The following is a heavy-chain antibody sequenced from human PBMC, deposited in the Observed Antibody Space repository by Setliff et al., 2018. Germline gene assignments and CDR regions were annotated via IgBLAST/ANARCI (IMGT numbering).Heavy chain of an antibody. CDR2: IYTSGST. J-gene: IGHJ6*03. CDR1: GGSISSYY. CDR3: ARAGGGSSFTAYYYYYYMDV. Sequence: SETLSLTCTVSGGSISSYYWSWIRQPAGKGLEWIGRIYTSGSTNYNPSHKSRVTMSVDTSKNQFSLKLSSVTAADTAVYYCARAGGGSSFTAYYYYYYMDVWGKGTTVTVSS. V-gene: IGHV4-4*07. D-gene: IGHD6-13*01.